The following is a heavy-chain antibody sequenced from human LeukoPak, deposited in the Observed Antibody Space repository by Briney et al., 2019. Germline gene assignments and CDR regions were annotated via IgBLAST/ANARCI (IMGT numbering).Heavy chain of an antibody. J-gene: IGHJ4*02. V-gene: IGHV1-2*06. D-gene: IGHD3-3*01. CDR1: RYTFTGYY. CDR3: AKTEYDFWSGYYFDY. Sequence: ASVKVSCKASRYTFTGYYMHWVRQAPGQGLEWMGRINPNSGGTNYAQKFQGRVTMTRDTSISTAYMELSRLRSDDTAVYYCAKTEYDFWSGYYFDYWGQGTLVTVSS. CDR2: INPNSGGT.